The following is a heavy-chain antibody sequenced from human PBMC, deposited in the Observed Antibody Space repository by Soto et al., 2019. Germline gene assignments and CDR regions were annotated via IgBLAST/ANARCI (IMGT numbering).Heavy chain of an antibody. CDR3: ARAVDYYDSSGYYHPPAY. CDR1: GYSFTSYW. D-gene: IGHD3-22*01. J-gene: IGHJ4*02. CDR2: IYPGDSDA. V-gene: IGHV5-51*01. Sequence: GESLKISCKGSGYSFTSYWIGWVRQMPGKGLEWMGIIYPGDSDARYSPSFQGQVTISATKSISTAYLQWSSLKASDTAMYYCARAVDYYDSSGYYHPPAYWGQGTLVTVSS.